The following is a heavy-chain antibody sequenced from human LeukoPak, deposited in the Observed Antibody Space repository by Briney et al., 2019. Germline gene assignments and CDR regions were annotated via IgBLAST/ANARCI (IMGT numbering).Heavy chain of an antibody. Sequence: ASVTVSCKASGYTFTSYGISWVRQAPGQGLEWMGCISAYNGNTNYAQKLQGRVTMTTDTSTSTAYMELRSLRSDDTAVYYCAREATDYYDSSGYYPFDYWGQGTLVTVSS. D-gene: IGHD3-22*01. CDR3: AREATDYYDSSGYYPFDY. J-gene: IGHJ4*02. CDR1: GYTFTSYG. V-gene: IGHV1-18*01. CDR2: ISAYNGNT.